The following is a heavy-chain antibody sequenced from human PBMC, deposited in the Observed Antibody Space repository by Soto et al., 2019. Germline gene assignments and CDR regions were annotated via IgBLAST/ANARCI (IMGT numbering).Heavy chain of an antibody. Sequence: EVQLLESGGGLVQPGGSLRLSCAASGFTFSNYAMSWVRQAPGKGLEWVSAISSSGGSTYYADSLKGRFTISRDNSKNTLYLQMNSLRAEDTAVYYCAKVYDGESAHTYPLDPWGQGTLVTVSS. V-gene: IGHV3-23*01. D-gene: IGHD3-10*01. CDR2: ISSSGGST. J-gene: IGHJ5*02. CDR3: AKVYDGESAHTYPLDP. CDR1: GFTFSNYA.